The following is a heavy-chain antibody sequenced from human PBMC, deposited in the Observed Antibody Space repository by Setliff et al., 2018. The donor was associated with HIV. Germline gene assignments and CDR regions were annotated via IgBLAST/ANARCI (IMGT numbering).Heavy chain of an antibody. V-gene: IGHV4-4*09. CDR1: GGSISSYY. J-gene: IGHJ1*01. CDR3: AREAEQDYDVVTETLVEGAYIQF. CDR2: IYTSGST. Sequence: SETLSLTCTVSGGSISSYYWSWIRQPPGKGLEWIGYIYTSGSTNYNPSLKSRVTISVDTSKNQFSLKLSSVTAADTAVYYCAREAEQDYDVVTETLVEGAYIQFWGQGSLVTVSS. D-gene: IGHD3-9*01.